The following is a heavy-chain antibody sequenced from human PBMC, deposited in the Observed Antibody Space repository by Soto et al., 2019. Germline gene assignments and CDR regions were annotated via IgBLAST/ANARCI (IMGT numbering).Heavy chain of an antibody. V-gene: IGHV3-7*03. CDR2: IKQDGSEK. Sequence: PGGSLRLSCAASAFTFSRYWMSWVRQAPGKGLEWVANIKQDGSEKYYVDSVKGRFTISRDNAKNSVYLQMNSLRAEDTAVYYCARSPPSSSFDYWGQGTLVTVSS. J-gene: IGHJ4*02. D-gene: IGHD6-6*01. CDR1: AFTFSRYW. CDR3: ARSPPSSSFDY.